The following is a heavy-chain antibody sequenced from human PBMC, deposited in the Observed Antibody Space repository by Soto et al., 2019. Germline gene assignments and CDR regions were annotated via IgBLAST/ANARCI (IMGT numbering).Heavy chain of an antibody. CDR1: GDSFNDYY. CDR3: XXXXXXXXXXXDYYYFYMDV. V-gene: IGHV1-2*04. CDR2: INPNGGVT. J-gene: IGHJ6*03. Sequence: QVQLVQSGAEVRKPGASVTVSCRSSGDSFNDYYIHWVRQAPGQGFEWMGWINPNGGVTKYAQKFQGWVSMTRDTXXXXXXXXXXXXXXXXXXXXXXXXXXXXXXXXXDYYYFYMDVWGTGTTVTVSS.